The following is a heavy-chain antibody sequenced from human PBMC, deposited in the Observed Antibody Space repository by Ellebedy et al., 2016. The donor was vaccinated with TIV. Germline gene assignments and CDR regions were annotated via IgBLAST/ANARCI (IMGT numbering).Heavy chain of an antibody. D-gene: IGHD3-22*01. Sequence: MPSETLSLTCTVSGGAISSTSYYCGWCGHPPEKGLEWIGSIYYSGSTYYNPSLKSRVTISVDTSKNQFSLKLSSVTAAETAVYYCARQSVYDSSLSYWGQGTLVTVSS. CDR1: GGAISSTSYY. J-gene: IGHJ4*02. V-gene: IGHV4-39*01. CDR3: ARQSVYDSSLSY. CDR2: IYYSGST.